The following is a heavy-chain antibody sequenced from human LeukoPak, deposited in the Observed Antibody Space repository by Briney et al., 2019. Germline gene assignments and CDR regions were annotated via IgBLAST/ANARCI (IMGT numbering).Heavy chain of an antibody. D-gene: IGHD6-19*01. CDR3: ARRDNSGWNYFDY. CDR2: IYYSGST. Sequence: SETLSLTCTVSGGTISFYYWSWIRQPPGKGLEWIGCIYYSGSTNYNPSLMSRVTILVDTTNNQFSLKLSSVTAADTAVYYCARRDNSGWNYFDYWGQGTLVTVSS. V-gene: IGHV4-59*08. CDR1: GGTISFYY. J-gene: IGHJ4*02.